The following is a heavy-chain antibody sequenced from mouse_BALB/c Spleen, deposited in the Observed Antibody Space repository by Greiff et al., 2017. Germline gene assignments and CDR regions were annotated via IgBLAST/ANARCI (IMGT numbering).Heavy chain of an antibody. CDR2: ISNLAYSI. CDR3: ARGTTVVGYYFDY. Sequence: EVQVVESGGGLVQPGGSRKLSCAASGFTFSDYGMAWVRQAPGKGPEWVAFISNLAYSIYYADTVTGRFTISRENAKNTLYLEMSSLRSEDTAMYYCARGTTVVGYYFDYWGQGTTLTVSS. V-gene: IGHV5-15*02. CDR1: GFTFSDYG. J-gene: IGHJ2*01. D-gene: IGHD1-1*01.